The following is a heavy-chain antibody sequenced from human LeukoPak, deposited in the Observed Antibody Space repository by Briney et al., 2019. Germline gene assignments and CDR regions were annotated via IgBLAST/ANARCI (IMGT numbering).Heavy chain of an antibody. CDR2: INTDGRIT. CDR3: TRDGGSFCDFDY. CDR1: GFSFRNYA. D-gene: IGHD1-26*01. J-gene: IGHJ4*02. V-gene: IGHV3-64*02. Sequence: GGSLRLSCVASGFSFRNYAIHWVRQAPGKGLEYVSVINTDGRITYYADSVKGGFTISRDNSKNTVYLQMGSLRGEDMAVYYCTRDGGSFCDFDYWGQGALVTVSS.